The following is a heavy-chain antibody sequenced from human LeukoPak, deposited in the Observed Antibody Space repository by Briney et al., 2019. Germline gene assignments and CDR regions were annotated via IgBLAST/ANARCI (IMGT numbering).Heavy chain of an antibody. CDR1: GFTFSSYA. V-gene: IGHV3-23*01. Sequence: GGSLRLSCAASGFTFSSYAMGWVRQAPGKGLEWVSAISGSGGSTYYADSVKGRFTISRDNSKNTLYLQMNSLRAEDTAVYYCAKDSGRLRYFDWSPGPFDYWGQGTLVTVSS. CDR2: ISGSGGST. CDR3: AKDSGRLRYFDWSPGPFDY. J-gene: IGHJ4*02. D-gene: IGHD3-9*01.